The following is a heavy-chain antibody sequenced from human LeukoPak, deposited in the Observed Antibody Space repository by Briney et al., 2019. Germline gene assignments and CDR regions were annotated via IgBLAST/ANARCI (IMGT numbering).Heavy chain of an antibody. CDR1: GFTFSSYA. J-gene: IGHJ6*03. CDR2: ISYDGSNK. D-gene: IGHD3-3*01. Sequence: GGSLRLTCAASGFTFSSYAMSWARQAPGKGLEWVAVISYDGSNKYYADSVKGRFTLSRDNSKNTLYLHVNSLRAEDTAVYYCARVGYDISWGRLDYYYYMDVWGKGTTVTVSS. V-gene: IGHV3-30-3*01. CDR3: ARVGYDISWGRLDYYYYMDV.